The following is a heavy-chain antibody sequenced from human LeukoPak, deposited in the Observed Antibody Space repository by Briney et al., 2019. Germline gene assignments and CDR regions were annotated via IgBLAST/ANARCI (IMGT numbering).Heavy chain of an antibody. CDR1: GFTFSNAW. J-gene: IGHJ4*02. CDR2: IRSKAYGGTT. D-gene: IGHD6-13*01. V-gene: IGHV3-49*04. CDR3: TRVDSSSCDY. Sequence: GGSLRLSCAASGFTFSNAWMSWVRQAPGKGLEWVGFIRSKAYGGTTEYAASVKGRFTISRDDSTSIAYLQMNSLKTEDTAVYYCTRVDSSSCDYWGQGTLVTVSS.